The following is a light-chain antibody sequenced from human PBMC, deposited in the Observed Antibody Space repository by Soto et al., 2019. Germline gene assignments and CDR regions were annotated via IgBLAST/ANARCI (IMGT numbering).Light chain of an antibody. CDR3: GTWDSSLSAAV. CDR2: ENN. CDR1: SSNIGNNY. Sequence: QSVLTQPPSVSAAPGQKVIISCSGSSSNIGNNYVSWYQQLPGTAPKLLIYENNKLPSGIPDRFSGSKSGTSATLGITGLQTGDEADYYCGTWDSSLSAAVFGGGTKVTVL. V-gene: IGLV1-51*02. J-gene: IGLJ2*01.